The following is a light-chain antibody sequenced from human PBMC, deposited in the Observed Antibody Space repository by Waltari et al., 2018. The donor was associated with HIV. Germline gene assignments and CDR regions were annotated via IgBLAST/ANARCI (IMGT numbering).Light chain of an antibody. Sequence: EIVMTQSPATLSLSPVERATLSCGASQTIPSKLAWYQQKPGQAPRLLIYDISIRATGIPDRFSASGSGTDFSLTISSLQSEDFAVYYCQQYNRWPYTFGQGTRLEIK. CDR2: DIS. J-gene: IGKJ2*01. V-gene: IGKV3D-15*01. CDR3: QQYNRWPYT. CDR1: QTIPSK.